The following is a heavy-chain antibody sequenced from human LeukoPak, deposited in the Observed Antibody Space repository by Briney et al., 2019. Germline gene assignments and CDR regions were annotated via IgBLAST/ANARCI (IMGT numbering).Heavy chain of an antibody. Sequence: GGSLRLSCAASGFTFSSYSMNWVRQAPGKGLEWVSAISGSGGSTYYADSVKGRFTISRDNSKNTLYLQMNSLRAEDTAVYYCATPSGGPGIAVAGKTDYWGQGTLVTVSS. CDR2: ISGSGGST. D-gene: IGHD6-19*01. J-gene: IGHJ4*02. CDR3: ATPSGGPGIAVAGKTDY. CDR1: GFTFSSYS. V-gene: IGHV3-23*01.